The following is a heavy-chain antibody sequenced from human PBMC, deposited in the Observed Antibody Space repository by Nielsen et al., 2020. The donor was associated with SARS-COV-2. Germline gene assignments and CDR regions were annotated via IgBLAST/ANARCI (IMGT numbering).Heavy chain of an antibody. CDR3: ARVVVGVVVPAAIYDAFDI. CDR2: IYHSGST. V-gene: IGHV4-4*02. CDR1: GGSISSSNW. Sequence: SETLSLTCAVSGGSISSSNWWSWVRQPPGKGLERIGEIYHSGSTNYNPSLKSRVTISVDKSKNQFSLKLSSVTAADTAVYYCARVVVGVVVPAAIYDAFDIWGQGTMVTVSS. D-gene: IGHD2-2*01. J-gene: IGHJ3*02.